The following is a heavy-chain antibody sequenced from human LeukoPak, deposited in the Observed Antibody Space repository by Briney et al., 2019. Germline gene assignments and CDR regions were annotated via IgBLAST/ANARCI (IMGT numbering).Heavy chain of an antibody. CDR2: ISPDGSRT. Sequence: GGSLRLSCTASEFTFGKYWMHWFRQAPGKGLIWVSNISPDGSRTTYADSVKGRFTISSDNAKNALSLQMNSLRDEDTAVYYCSRDAYGHDDLWGQGTLVTVSS. CDR1: EFTFGKYW. V-gene: IGHV3-74*01. D-gene: IGHD4-17*01. J-gene: IGHJ5*02. CDR3: SRDAYGHDDL.